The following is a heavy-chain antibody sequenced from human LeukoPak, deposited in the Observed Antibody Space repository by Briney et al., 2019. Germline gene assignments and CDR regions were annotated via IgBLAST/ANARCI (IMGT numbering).Heavy chain of an antibody. V-gene: IGHV3-23*01. CDR1: GFTFSSYA. J-gene: IGHJ4*02. Sequence: PGGSLRLSCAASGFTFSSYAMSWVRQAPGKGLEWVSAFGGSGGSTYYADSVKGRFTISRDNSKNTLYLQMNSLRAEDTAIYYCAKLHSSGFLDYWGQGTLVTVSS. CDR2: FGGSGGST. D-gene: IGHD3-22*01. CDR3: AKLHSSGFLDY.